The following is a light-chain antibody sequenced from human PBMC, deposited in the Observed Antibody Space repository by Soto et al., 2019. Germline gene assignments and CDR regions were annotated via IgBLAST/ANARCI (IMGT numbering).Light chain of an antibody. V-gene: IGKV3-15*01. CDR3: QQRSNWPIT. CDR2: DVS. Sequence: EVVMTQSPGTLSVSPGERATLSCRASQSISRNLAWYQQKPGRAPRLLIYDVSTRATGVPARFSGSGSETEFTLTISSLEPEDFAVYYCQQRSNWPITFGQGTRLEIK. CDR1: QSISRN. J-gene: IGKJ5*01.